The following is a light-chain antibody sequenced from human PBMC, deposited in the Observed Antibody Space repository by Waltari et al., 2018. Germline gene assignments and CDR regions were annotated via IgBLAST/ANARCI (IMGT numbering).Light chain of an antibody. J-gene: IGKJ1*01. CDR2: GAS. Sequence: IVMTQSPATLSVSPGEGATLSCRVSQSVSSNLAWYQQKPGQAPRLRIYGASTRSTGPPVRFSGSGYGTEFTLTISSLQSEDFAVYYCQQYNNWPPLFGQGTKVEIK. V-gene: IGKV3-15*01. CDR3: QQYNNWPPL. CDR1: QSVSSN.